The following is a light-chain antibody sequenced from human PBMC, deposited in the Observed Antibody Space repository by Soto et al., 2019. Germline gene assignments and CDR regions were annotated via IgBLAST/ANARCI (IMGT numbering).Light chain of an antibody. CDR1: QSIGTW. CDR3: QQYDTYSWT. V-gene: IGKV1-5*03. CDR2: KAS. J-gene: IGKJ1*01. Sequence: DIQMTQSPSTLSASVGDRVTITYRASQSIGTWLAWYQQKPGTPPNLLISKASSLESGVPSRFSGGGSGTEFTLTISSLQPDDFATYFCQQYDTYSWTFGQGTKVEIK.